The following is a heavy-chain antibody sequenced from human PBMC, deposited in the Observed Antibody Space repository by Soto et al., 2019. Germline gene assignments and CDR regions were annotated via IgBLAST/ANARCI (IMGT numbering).Heavy chain of an antibody. CDR3: ARTDSSSSIHYYYGMDV. V-gene: IGHV3-33*01. Sequence: GGSLRLSCAASGFTFSSYGMHWVRQAPGKGLEWVAVIWYDGSNKYYADSVKGRFTISRDNSKNTLYLQMNSLRAEDTAVYYCARTDSSSSIHYYYGMDVWGQGTTVTVSS. CDR1: GFTFSSYG. J-gene: IGHJ6*02. CDR2: IWYDGSNK. D-gene: IGHD6-6*01.